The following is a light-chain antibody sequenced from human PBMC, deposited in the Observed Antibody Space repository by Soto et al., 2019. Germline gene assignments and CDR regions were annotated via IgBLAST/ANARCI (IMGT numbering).Light chain of an antibody. Sequence: QSALTQPASVAGSPGQSITISCTGTSSDVGGYNYVSWYQQHPGKAPKLMIYDVSKRPSGVSNRFAGSKSGNTAALTISGLQAEDEADYYCSSYTSSSTPVLGGGTKRTVL. CDR2: DVS. CDR1: SSDVGGYNY. J-gene: IGLJ2*01. V-gene: IGLV2-14*01. CDR3: SSYTSSSTPV.